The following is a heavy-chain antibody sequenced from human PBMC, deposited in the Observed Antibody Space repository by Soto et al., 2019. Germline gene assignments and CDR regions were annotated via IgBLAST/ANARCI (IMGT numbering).Heavy chain of an antibody. CDR3: ARGLSYCSGGSCYFGYYYYYMDV. CDR2: INHSGST. Sequence: SDTLSLTCAVYGGSFSVYYWSWIRQPPGKGLEWIGEINHSGSTNYNPSLKSRVTISVDTSKNQFSLKLSSVTAADTAVYYCARGLSYCSGGSCYFGYYYYYMDVWGKGTTVTVS. CDR1: GGSFSVYY. J-gene: IGHJ6*03. V-gene: IGHV4-34*01. D-gene: IGHD2-15*01.